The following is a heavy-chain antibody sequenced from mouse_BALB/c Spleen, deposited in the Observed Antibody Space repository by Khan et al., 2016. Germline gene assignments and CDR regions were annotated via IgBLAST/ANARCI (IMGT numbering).Heavy chain of an antibody. V-gene: IGHV1S136*01. J-gene: IGHJ2*01. D-gene: IGHD2-4*01. Sequence: VQLQQSGPELVKPGASVKMSCKASGYTFTSYVMHWVKQKPGQGLEWIGYINPYNDGTKYNEKFKGKATLTSDKSSSTAYMELSSLTSEDSAVYYCSRSTMITFFDYWGHGTALTVSS. CDR3: SRSTMITFFDY. CDR1: GYTFTSYV. CDR2: INPYNDGT.